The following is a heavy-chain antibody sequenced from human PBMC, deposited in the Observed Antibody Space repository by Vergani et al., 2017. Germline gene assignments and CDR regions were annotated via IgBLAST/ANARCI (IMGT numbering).Heavy chain of an antibody. Sequence: EVQLVQSGAEVKKPGATMNISCKFSGYTFTDHYMHWVKQAPGKGLEWMGLVDPEDGETIYAEKFKGRVTIAADTSTDTAHLELSSLRSEDTAVYYCATPQTVTTGGMEVWGQGTTVIVSS. V-gene: IGHV1-69-2*01. J-gene: IGHJ6*02. CDR2: VDPEDGET. CDR1: GYTFTDHY. CDR3: ATPQTVTTGGMEV. D-gene: IGHD4-17*01.